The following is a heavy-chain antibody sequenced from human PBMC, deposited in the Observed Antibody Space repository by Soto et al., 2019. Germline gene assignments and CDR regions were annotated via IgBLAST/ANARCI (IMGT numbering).Heavy chain of an antibody. Sequence: QVQLVQSGAEVKKPGASVKVSCKASGYTFTSYDINWVRQATGQGLEWMGWMNPNSGNTGYAQKFQGRVTMTRNTPTRTAYMEPSSLRSGDTAVYYCARGFGYSRSSIEGYWGQGTLVTVSS. CDR1: GYTFTSYD. CDR3: ARGFGYSRSSIEGY. V-gene: IGHV1-8*01. J-gene: IGHJ4*02. D-gene: IGHD6-6*01. CDR2: MNPNSGNT.